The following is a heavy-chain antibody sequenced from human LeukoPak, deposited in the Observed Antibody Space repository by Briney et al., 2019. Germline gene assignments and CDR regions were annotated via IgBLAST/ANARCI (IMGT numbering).Heavy chain of an antibody. D-gene: IGHD3-22*01. CDR1: GFTFSSYA. CDR2: LSYDGSNK. CDR3: ASPYYYDSSGYY. V-gene: IGHV3-30*04. Sequence: GGSLRLSCAASGFTFSSYAMSWVRQAPGKGLEWVAVLSYDGSNKYYADSVKGRFTISRDNSRNTLYLQMNSLRAEDTAVYYCASPYYYDSSGYYWGQGTLVTVSS. J-gene: IGHJ4*02.